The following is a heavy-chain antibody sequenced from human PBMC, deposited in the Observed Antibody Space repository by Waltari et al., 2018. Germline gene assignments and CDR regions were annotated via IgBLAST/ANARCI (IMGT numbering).Heavy chain of an antibody. Sequence: EVQLVESGGGLVQPGGSLRLACAASGFTFSSYWMRWVRQAPGKGLEWVANIKQDGSEKYYVDSVKCRFTISRDNAKNSLYLQMNSLRAEDTAVYYCARDFRGDDVFDYWGQGTLVTVSS. CDR1: GFTFSSYW. D-gene: IGHD2-21*02. V-gene: IGHV3-7*01. CDR3: ARDFRGDDVFDY. J-gene: IGHJ4*02. CDR2: IKQDGSEK.